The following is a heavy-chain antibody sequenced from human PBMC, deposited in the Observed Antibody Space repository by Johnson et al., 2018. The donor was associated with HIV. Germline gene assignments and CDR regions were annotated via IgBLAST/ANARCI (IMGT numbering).Heavy chain of an antibody. CDR2: IYSKTDGGTT. J-gene: IGHJ3*02. D-gene: IGHD6-19*01. CDR3: TTPDLWLGALDI. Sequence: VQLVESGGGLAKPAWSPRLSCAASGFTFINAWMSWVRQAPGKGLEWVGRIYSKTDGGTTDYAAPVKGRFTISRDDSKNTLYLQMNSLKTEDTAVYYCTTPDLWLGALDIWGQGTMVTVSS. CDR1: GFTFINAW. V-gene: IGHV3-15*01.